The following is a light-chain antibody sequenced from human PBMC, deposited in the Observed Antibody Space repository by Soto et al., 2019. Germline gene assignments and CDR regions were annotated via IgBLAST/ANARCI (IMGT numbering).Light chain of an antibody. CDR1: SSDVGAYNH. CDR3: ISYTGSSTSYV. Sequence: QSALTQPASVSGSPGQSITISCTGTSSDVGAYNHVAWYQQHPGKAPKFMIYEVSNRPPGVSNRFSGSKSGNTASLTISGLQVEDEADYYCISYTGSSTSYVFGTGTKVTVL. V-gene: IGLV2-14*01. J-gene: IGLJ1*01. CDR2: EVS.